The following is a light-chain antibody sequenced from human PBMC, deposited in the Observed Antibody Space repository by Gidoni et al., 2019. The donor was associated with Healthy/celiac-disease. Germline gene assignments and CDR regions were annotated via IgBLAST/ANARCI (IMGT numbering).Light chain of an antibody. V-gene: IGKV3-15*01. CDR3: QQYNNWPPYT. Sequence: IVMTQSPATLSVSPGERATLSCRASQTVSNNLAWYQRKPGQAPRRLIYGASTRATGIPARFSGSGSGTEFTLTISSLQSEDFAVYYCQQYNNWPPYTFGQXTKLEI. CDR2: GAS. CDR1: QTVSNN. J-gene: IGKJ2*01.